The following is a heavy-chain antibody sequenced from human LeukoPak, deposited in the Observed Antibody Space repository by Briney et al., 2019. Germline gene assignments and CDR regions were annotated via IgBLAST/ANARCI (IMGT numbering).Heavy chain of an antibody. CDR2: IFYSGNT. CDR1: GGSINSSSYY. V-gene: IGHV4-39*01. D-gene: IGHD3-10*01. J-gene: IGHJ6*03. Sequence: SETLSLTCTVSGGSINSSSYYWGWIRQPPGKGLEWIGSIFYSGNTYDNPSLKSRVTISVDTSKNQFSLKLSSVTAADTAVYYCARLNGSGTRFYYYYYYMDVWGKGTTVTISS. CDR3: ARLNGSGTRFYYYYYYMDV.